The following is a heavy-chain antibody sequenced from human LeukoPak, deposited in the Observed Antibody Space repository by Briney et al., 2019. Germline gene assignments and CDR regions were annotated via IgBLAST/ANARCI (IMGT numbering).Heavy chain of an antibody. CDR1: GFTFSSYG. CDR2: ISYDGSNK. V-gene: IGHV3-30*18. J-gene: IGHJ5*02. CDR3: AKDSHYYGSGSYYKNWFDP. Sequence: RRSLRLSCVASGFTFSSYGMHCVRPAPGKGREWVAVISYDGSNKYYADSVKGRFTISRDNSKNTLYLQMNSLRAEDTAVYYCAKDSHYYGSGSYYKNWFDPWGQGTLVTVSS. D-gene: IGHD3-10*01.